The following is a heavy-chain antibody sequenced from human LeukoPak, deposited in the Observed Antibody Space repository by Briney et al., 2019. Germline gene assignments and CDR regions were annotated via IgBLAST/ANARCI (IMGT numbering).Heavy chain of an antibody. D-gene: IGHD4-11*01. CDR3: ARTHDYTTHRFDS. Sequence: SETLSLTCTVSGGSISSSSYYWGWIRQPPGKGLEWIGSIYYSGSTYYNPSLKSRVTISVDTSKNQFSRKLSSVTAADTAVYFCARTHDYTTHRFDSGGEGTLVTVSS. CDR2: IYYSGST. V-gene: IGHV4-39*01. CDR1: GGSISSSSYY. J-gene: IGHJ4*02.